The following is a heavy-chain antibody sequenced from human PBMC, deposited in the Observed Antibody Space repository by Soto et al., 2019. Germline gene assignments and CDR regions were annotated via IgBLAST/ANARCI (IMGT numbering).Heavy chain of an antibody. CDR3: ARQWLTPENFDY. V-gene: IGHV1-69*02. CDR1: GGTFSSYT. D-gene: IGHD6-19*01. CDR2: IIPILGIA. J-gene: IGHJ4*02. Sequence: QVQLVQSGAEVKKPGSSVKVSCKASGGTFSSYTISWVRQAPGQGLEWMGRIIPILGIANYAQKFQGRVXIXAXXSTSTAYMELSSLRSEDTAVYYCARQWLTPENFDYWGQGTLVTVSS.